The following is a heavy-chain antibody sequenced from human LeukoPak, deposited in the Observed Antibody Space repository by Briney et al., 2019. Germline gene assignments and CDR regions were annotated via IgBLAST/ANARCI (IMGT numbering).Heavy chain of an antibody. CDR3: ARGPYSSGWYGLDY. CDR1: GYNFIYYY. J-gene: IGHJ4*02. D-gene: IGHD6-19*01. CDR2: INPSGGST. Sequence: ASLKVSCKTSGYNFIYYYIHWVRQAPGQGLEWMALINPSGGSTSYAQKFQGRVTMTRDTSTSTVYMELRSLRSEDTAVYYCARGPYSSGWYGLDYWGQGTLVTVSS. V-gene: IGHV1-46*01.